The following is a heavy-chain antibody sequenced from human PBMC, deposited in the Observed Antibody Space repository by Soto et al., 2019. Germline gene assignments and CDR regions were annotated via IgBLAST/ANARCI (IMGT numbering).Heavy chain of an antibody. V-gene: IGHV4-59*01. CDR2: IYYSGST. D-gene: IGHD3-10*01. J-gene: IGHJ6*02. CDR3: ARAGSGIYYYYYGMDV. Sequence: SEAVSLTCTVSVGSITSYYWSWIRQPPGKGLEWIGYIYYSGSTNYNPSLKSRLTISVDTSKNQFSLKLSSVTAADTAVYYCARAGSGIYYYYYGMDVWGQGTTVTVFS. CDR1: VGSITSYY.